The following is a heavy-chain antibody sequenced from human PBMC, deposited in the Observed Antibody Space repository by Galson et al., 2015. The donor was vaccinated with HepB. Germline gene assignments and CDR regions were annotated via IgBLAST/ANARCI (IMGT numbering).Heavy chain of an antibody. J-gene: IGHJ6*03. CDR1: GYTLTELS. V-gene: IGHV1-24*01. D-gene: IGHD2-2*01. Sequence: SVKVSCKVSGYTLTELSMHWVRQAPGKGLEWMGGFDPEDGETIYAQKFQGRVTMTEDTSTDTAYMELSSLRSEDTAVYYCATALGYCSSTSCYLDYYYYYYMDVWGKGTTVTVSS. CDR2: FDPEDGET. CDR3: ATALGYCSSTSCYLDYYYYYYMDV.